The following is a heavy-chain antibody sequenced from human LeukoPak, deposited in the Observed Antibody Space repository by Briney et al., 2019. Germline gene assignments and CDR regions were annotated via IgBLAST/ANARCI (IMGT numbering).Heavy chain of an antibody. D-gene: IGHD5-12*01. CDR1: GFTFSSCN. J-gene: IGHJ4*02. V-gene: IGHV3-21*01. CDR2: ITTSSSYI. CDR3: VRDLRRFSGYDSPFEY. Sequence: PGGSLTLSCAASGFTFSSCNMNWLRQAPGKGLEWVSSITTSSSYIYYTHSVKRRFTISRDNPKNSLYLKMNRLRVEERAVYYCVRDLRRFSGYDSPFEYWGQGTLVTVSS.